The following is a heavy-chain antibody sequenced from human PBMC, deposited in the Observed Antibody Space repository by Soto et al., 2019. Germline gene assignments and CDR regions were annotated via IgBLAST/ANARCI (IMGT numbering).Heavy chain of an antibody. CDR3: ARGLRSHFIVGANAFDY. Sequence: ASVKVSCKASGYTFTSYAMHWVRQAPGQRLEWMGWINAGNGNTKYSQKFQGRVTITRDTSASTAYMELSSLRSEDTAVYYCARGLRSHFIVGANAFDYWGQGTLVTVSS. CDR2: INAGNGNT. J-gene: IGHJ4*02. D-gene: IGHD1-26*01. V-gene: IGHV1-3*01. CDR1: GYTFTSYA.